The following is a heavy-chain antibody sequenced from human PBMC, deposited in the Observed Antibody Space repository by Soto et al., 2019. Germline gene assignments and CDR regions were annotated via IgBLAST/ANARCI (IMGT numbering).Heavy chain of an antibody. J-gene: IGHJ4*02. D-gene: IGHD7-27*01. CDR3: ARDRPWGSFDY. Sequence: QVQLVESGGGVVQPGRSLRLSCAASGFTFSSYGMHWVRQAPGKGLEWVAVIWYDGSNKYYADSVKGRFTIARDNSKNTLYLQMNSLRAEDTAVYYCARDRPWGSFDYWGQGTLVTVSS. V-gene: IGHV3-33*01. CDR1: GFTFSSYG. CDR2: IWYDGSNK.